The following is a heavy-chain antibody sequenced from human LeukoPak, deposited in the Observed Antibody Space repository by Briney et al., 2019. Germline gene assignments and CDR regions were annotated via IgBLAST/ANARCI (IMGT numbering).Heavy chain of an antibody. J-gene: IGHJ4*02. D-gene: IGHD2-21*01. V-gene: IGHV3-23*01. CDR2: ISGNGVTT. CDR3: AKVALPPDYYFDY. CDR1: GFTFSNYA. Sequence: PGGSLRLSCAASGFTFSNYAMSWVRQAPGKGLEWVSAISGNGVTTKHADSVKGRFTISRDSSKNTLYLQMNSLRAEDTAVYYCAKVALPPDYYFDYWGQGTLVTVSS.